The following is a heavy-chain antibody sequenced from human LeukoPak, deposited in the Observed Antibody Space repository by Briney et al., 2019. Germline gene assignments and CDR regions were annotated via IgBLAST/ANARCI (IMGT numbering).Heavy chain of an antibody. D-gene: IGHD7-27*01. CDR1: GFTFSSYA. CDR2: INGSGGST. CDR3: AKDPSLGTPPPGRNSNSTPPDY. Sequence: GGSLRLSCAASGFTFSSYAMSWVRQAPGKGLEWVSAINGSGGSTYYADSVKGRFTISRDNSKNTLYLQMNSLRAEDTAVYYCAKDPSLGTPPPGRNSNSTPPDYWGQGTLVTVSS. V-gene: IGHV3-23*01. J-gene: IGHJ4*02.